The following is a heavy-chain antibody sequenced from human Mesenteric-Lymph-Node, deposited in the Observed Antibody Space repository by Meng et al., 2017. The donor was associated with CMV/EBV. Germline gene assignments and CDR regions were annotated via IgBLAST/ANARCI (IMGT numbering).Heavy chain of an antibody. J-gene: IGHJ4*02. CDR2: INHSGST. D-gene: IGHD3-9*01. Sequence: QVPLHQWGAGLLKPSETLFVTGAVYGGSFSCYYWNWIRQSPEKGLEWIGEINHSGSTTYNPSFTSRIIISVDTSTNQISLNMSSVTAADTAVYYCARGSSYDILTGYFDYWGQGALVTVSS. V-gene: IGHV4-34*01. CDR1: GGSFSCYY. CDR3: ARGSSYDILTGYFDY.